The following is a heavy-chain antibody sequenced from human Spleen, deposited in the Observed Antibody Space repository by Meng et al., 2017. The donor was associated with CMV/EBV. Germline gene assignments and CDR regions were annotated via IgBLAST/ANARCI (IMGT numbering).Heavy chain of an antibody. CDR2: VNAYSGGT. V-gene: IGHV1-2*02. J-gene: IGHJ5*02. D-gene: IGHD3-3*01. Sequence: ASVKVSCKTSGYTFTGYYMHWVRQSPGQGLEWLGWVNAYSGGTNYAQKFQGRVTMTRDTSISTAYMELSRLRSDDTAVYYCARSISEYDFWSGYFGWFDPWGQGTLVTVSS. CDR1: GYTFTGYY. CDR3: ARSISEYDFWSGYFGWFDP.